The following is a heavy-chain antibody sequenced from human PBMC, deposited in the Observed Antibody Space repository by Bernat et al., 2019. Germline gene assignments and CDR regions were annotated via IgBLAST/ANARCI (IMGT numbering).Heavy chain of an antibody. Sequence: EVQLVESGGGLVQPGGSLRFSCAASGFTFRSYEMNWVRQAPGKGLEWVSYISSSGSTIYYADSVKGRFTISRDNAKNSLSLKMNSLRAEDKAVYYCGRGGGGGLRSGWHPNWYFDLWGRVTLVTVSS. CDR2: ISSSGSTI. J-gene: IGHJ2*01. CDR1: GFTFRSYE. CDR3: GRGGGGGLRSGWHPNWYFDL. V-gene: IGHV3-48*03. D-gene: IGHD6-19*01.